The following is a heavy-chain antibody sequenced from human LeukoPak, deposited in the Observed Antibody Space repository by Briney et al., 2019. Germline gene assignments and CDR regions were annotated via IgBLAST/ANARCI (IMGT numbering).Heavy chain of an antibody. CDR3: ATYSSLNRRESQF. Sequence: PGGSLRLSCAASGFTFSNYWMHWVRQAPGKGLVWVSRINSDGSSTSYADSVKGRFTISRDNAKNTLYLQVNSLRAEDTAVYYCATYSSLNRRESQFWGQGTLLTVSS. J-gene: IGHJ1*01. D-gene: IGHD3-22*01. V-gene: IGHV3-74*01. CDR2: INSDGSST. CDR1: GFTFSNYW.